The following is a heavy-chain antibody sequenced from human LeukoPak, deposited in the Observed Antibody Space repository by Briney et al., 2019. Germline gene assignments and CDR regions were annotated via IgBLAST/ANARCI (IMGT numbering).Heavy chain of an antibody. CDR1: GGSFSGYY. CDR2: ISGSGGST. D-gene: IGHD3-10*01. J-gene: IGHJ4*02. Sequence: ETLSLTCAVYGGSFSGYYWSWVRQAPGKGLEWVSAISGSGGSTYYADSVKGRFTISRDNSKNTLYLQMNSLRAEDTAVYYCAKPGSRYYYGSGSYFDYWGQGTLVTVSS. V-gene: IGHV3-23*01. CDR3: AKPGSRYYYGSGSYFDY.